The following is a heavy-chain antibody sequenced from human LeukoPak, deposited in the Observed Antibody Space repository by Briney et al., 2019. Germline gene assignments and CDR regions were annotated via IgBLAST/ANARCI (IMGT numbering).Heavy chain of an antibody. CDR3: VKGPLITAAGTY. CDR1: GFTFSDYW. D-gene: IGHD6-13*01. J-gene: IGHJ4*02. CDR2: INQYGGEI. V-gene: IGHV3-7*03. Sequence: GGSLRLSCAASGFTFSDYWMTWVRQTPGKGLECLANINQYGGEISYVDSVKGRFTISRDNAKTSLSLQMSSLRVEDTAVYYCVKGPLITAAGTYWGQGTLVTVSS.